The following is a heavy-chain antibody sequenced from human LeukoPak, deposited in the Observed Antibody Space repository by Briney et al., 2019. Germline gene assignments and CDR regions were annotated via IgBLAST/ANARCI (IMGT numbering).Heavy chain of an antibody. Sequence: KPSETLSLTCTVSGGSISSDHWNWIRQPPGKGLEWIGCIFYSGRTYYNPSLKSRVTISVDMSKSQFSLRLTSVTAADTAVYYCARTGYCSSTSCYWGLNYYYGMDVWGQGTTVTVSS. J-gene: IGHJ6*02. CDR1: GGSISSDH. CDR2: IFYSGRT. D-gene: IGHD2-2*03. V-gene: IGHV4-59*08. CDR3: ARTGYCSSTSCYWGLNYYYGMDV.